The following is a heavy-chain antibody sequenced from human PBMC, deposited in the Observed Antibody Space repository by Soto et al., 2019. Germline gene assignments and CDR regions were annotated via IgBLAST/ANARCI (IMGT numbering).Heavy chain of an antibody. J-gene: IGHJ4*02. CDR3: AKDDGVVVSCPDY. CDR2: ISYDGSNK. CDR1: GFTFSSYG. V-gene: IGHV3-30*18. Sequence: QVQLVESGGGVVQPGRSLRLSCAASGFTFSSYGMHWVRQAPGKGLEWVAVISYDGSNKYYADSVKGRFTISRDNSKSTLYLQMNSLRAEDTAVYYCAKDDGVVVSCPDYWGQGTLVTVSS. D-gene: IGHD3-22*01.